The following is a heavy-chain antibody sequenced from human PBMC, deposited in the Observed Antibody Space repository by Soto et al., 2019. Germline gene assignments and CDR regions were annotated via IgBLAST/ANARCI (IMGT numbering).Heavy chain of an antibody. Sequence: ASVKVSCKASGYTFTSYAMHWVRQAPGQRLEWMGWINAGNGNTKYSQKFQGRVTITRDTSASTAYMELSRLRSEDTAVYYCARDCSGGSCYDYWGQGTLVTVSS. D-gene: IGHD2-15*01. J-gene: IGHJ4*02. CDR2: INAGNGNT. V-gene: IGHV1-3*01. CDR1: GYTFTSYA. CDR3: ARDCSGGSCYDY.